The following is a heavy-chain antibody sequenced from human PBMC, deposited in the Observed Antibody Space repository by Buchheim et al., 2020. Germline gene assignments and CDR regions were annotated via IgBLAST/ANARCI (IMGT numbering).Heavy chain of an antibody. CDR1: GFTFRTYA. CDR2: ISYDGRNK. CDR3: ARVVVPAGNPYYYYGMDV. D-gene: IGHD2-2*01. J-gene: IGHJ6*02. Sequence: QVQLVESGGGVVQPGRSLRLSCAASGFTFRTYAMHWVRQAPGKGLEWVVLISYDGRNKYNADSVKGRFTISRDNSKDTLYLEMNSLRAEDTAVYYCARVVVPAGNPYYYYGMDVWGQGTT. V-gene: IGHV3-30*04.